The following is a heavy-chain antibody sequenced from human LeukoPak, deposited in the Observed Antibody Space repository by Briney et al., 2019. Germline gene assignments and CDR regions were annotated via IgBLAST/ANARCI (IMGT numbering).Heavy chain of an antibody. V-gene: IGHV1-69*13. J-gene: IGHJ6*03. CDR3: ARVPRYYYYYYMDV. CDR1: GGTFSIYA. CDR2: IIPIFGTA. Sequence: SVKVSCKVSGGTFSIYAISWVRQAPGQGLEWMGGIIPIFGTANYAQKFQGRVTITADESTSTAYMELSSLRSEDTAVYYCARVPRYYYYYYMDVWGKGTTVTVSS.